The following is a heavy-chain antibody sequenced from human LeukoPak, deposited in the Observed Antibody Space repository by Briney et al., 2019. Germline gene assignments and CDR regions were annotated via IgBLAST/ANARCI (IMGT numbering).Heavy chain of an antibody. D-gene: IGHD2-21*02. CDR1: GGSISSYY. CDR3: ARQYCYPNYYGMDV. V-gene: IGHV4-39*01. CDR2: NYYSGST. J-gene: IGHJ6*02. Sequence: PSETLSLTCTVSGGSISSYYWGWIRQPPGKGLEWIGSNYYSGSTYYNPSLKSRVTISVDTSRNQFSLKLSSVTAADTAVYYCARQYCYPNYYGMDVWGQGTTVTVSS.